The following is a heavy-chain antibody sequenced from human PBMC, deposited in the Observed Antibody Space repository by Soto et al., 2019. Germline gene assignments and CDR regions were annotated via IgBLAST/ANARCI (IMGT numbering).Heavy chain of an antibody. D-gene: IGHD3-22*01. Sequence: PGGSLRLSCAASGFTFSSYAMSWVRQAPGKGLEWVSAISGSGGSTYYADSVKGRFTISRDNSKNTLYLQMNSLRAEDTAVYYCAKALTMIVVVINNFDYWGQGTLVTVSS. CDR1: GFTFSSYA. J-gene: IGHJ4*02. CDR3: AKALTMIVVVINNFDY. CDR2: ISGSGGST. V-gene: IGHV3-23*01.